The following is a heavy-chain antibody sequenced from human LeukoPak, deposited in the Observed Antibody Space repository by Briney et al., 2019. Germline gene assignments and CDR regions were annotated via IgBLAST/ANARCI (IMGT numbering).Heavy chain of an antibody. CDR3: AREGCSSTSCYANWFDP. Sequence: GGSLRLSCAASGLTFSSYWMHWVRQAPGKGLVWVSRINSDGSSTSYAESVKGRFTISRDNAKNTLYLQMNSLRAEDTAVYYCAREGCSSTSCYANWFDPWGQGTLVTVSS. V-gene: IGHV3-74*01. J-gene: IGHJ5*02. CDR2: INSDGSST. D-gene: IGHD2-2*01. CDR1: GLTFSSYW.